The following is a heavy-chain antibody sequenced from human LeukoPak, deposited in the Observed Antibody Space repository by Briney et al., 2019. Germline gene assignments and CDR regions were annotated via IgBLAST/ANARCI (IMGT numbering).Heavy chain of an antibody. CDR1: GFTISSNY. CDR2: LHSGGHT. CDR3: VRGLSGVSSWYFDL. V-gene: IGHV3-53*01. D-gene: IGHD7-27*01. Sequence: GGSLRLSCAASGFTISSNYLSWVRQAPGKGLVWVSALHSGGHTFYADSVRGRFTISRDISKNTLYLQMNNLGAEDTALYYCVRGLSGVSSWYFDLWGRGTLVSVSS. J-gene: IGHJ2*01.